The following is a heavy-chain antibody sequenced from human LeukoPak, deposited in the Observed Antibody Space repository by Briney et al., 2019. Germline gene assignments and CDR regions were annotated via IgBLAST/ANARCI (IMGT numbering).Heavy chain of an antibody. D-gene: IGHD2-15*01. CDR2: ISGSGGST. CDR3: AKGYCSGGSCHTLFDY. Sequence: GGSLRLSCAASGFTVSSNYMSWVRQAPGEGLEWVSAISGSGGSTYYADSVKGRFTISRDNSKNTLYLQMNSLRAEDTAVYYCAKGYCSGGSCHTLFDYWGQGTLVTVSS. V-gene: IGHV3-23*01. J-gene: IGHJ4*02. CDR1: GFTVSSNY.